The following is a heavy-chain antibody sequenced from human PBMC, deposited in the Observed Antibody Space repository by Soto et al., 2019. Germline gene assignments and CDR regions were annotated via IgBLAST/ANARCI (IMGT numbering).Heavy chain of an antibody. CDR2: ISGSGGST. Sequence: PGGSLRLSCAASGFTFSSYAMSWVRQAPGKGLEWVSAISGSGGSTYYADSVKGRLTISRDNSKNTLYLQMNSLRAEDTAVYYCAKDRELTIFGVVTLNPLDYWGQGTLVTVSS. V-gene: IGHV3-23*01. CDR1: GFTFSSYA. D-gene: IGHD3-3*01. CDR3: AKDRELTIFGVVTLNPLDY. J-gene: IGHJ4*02.